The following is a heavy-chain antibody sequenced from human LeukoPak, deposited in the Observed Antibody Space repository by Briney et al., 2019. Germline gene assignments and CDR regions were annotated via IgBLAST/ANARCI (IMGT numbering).Heavy chain of an antibody. J-gene: IGHJ3*02. D-gene: IGHD3-22*01. CDR1: GVSISSSIYY. V-gene: IGHV4-39*07. Sequence: SETLSLTCTVSGVSISSSIYYWGWIRQPPGKGLEWVGSIYYSGSTYYNPSLKSRVTISVDTSKNQFSLKPSSVTAADTAVYFCARGPYSYDSSGAFDIWGQGTMVTVSS. CDR3: ARGPYSYDSSGAFDI. CDR2: IYYSGST.